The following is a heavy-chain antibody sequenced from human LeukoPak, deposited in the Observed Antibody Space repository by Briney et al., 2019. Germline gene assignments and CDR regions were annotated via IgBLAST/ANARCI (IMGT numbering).Heavy chain of an antibody. CDR1: GYTFTDYD. J-gene: IGHJ4*02. D-gene: IGHD3-10*01. CDR2: VGPYNGNT. CDR3: ARNGRVRRVVKDLFEY. V-gene: IGHV1-18*01. Sequence: ASVKVSCKTSGYTFTDYDITCVRQAPGQGLEWMGRVGPYNGNTYDSQRFQDRVIITKDTSTGTAYMDLRDLRTDDTAMYYCARNGRVRRVVKDLFEYWGQGTLVAVSS.